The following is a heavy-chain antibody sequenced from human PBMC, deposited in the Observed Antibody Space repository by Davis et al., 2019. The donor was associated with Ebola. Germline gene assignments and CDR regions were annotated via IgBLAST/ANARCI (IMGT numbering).Heavy chain of an antibody. Sequence: MPSETLSLTCAVYGGSFSGYYWSWIRQPPGKGLEWIGEINHSGSTNYNPSLKSRVTISVDTSKNQFSLKLSSVTAADTAVYYCARGREGYHYYDSSGYYYWFDPWGQGTLVTVSS. J-gene: IGHJ5*02. CDR2: INHSGST. D-gene: IGHD3-22*01. CDR3: ARGREGYHYYDSSGYYYWFDP. V-gene: IGHV4-34*01. CDR1: GGSFSGYY.